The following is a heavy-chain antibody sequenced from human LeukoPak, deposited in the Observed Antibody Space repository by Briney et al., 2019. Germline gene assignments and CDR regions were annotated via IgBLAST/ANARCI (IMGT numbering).Heavy chain of an antibody. Sequence: GGSLRLSCAVSGFTVSGNYMSWVRQAPGKGLEWVSLIYSGGTTYYADSVKGRFTISRDNSKNTLYLQMNSLRAEDTAVYYCARARAPVTRISSFDIWGQGTMVTVSS. CDR1: GFTVSGNY. D-gene: IGHD4-17*01. J-gene: IGHJ3*02. CDR2: IYSGGTT. CDR3: ARARAPVTRISSFDI. V-gene: IGHV3-53*01.